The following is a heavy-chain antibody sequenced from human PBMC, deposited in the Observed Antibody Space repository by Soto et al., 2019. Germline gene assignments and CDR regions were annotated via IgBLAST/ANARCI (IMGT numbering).Heavy chain of an antibody. V-gene: IGHV3-21*01. CDR2: ISSSSTFI. Sequence: GGSLRLSCAASGFTFNSYSMDWVRQAPGKGLEWVSSISSSSTFIYDADSVKGRFSISRDNAKNSLFLQMNNLRAEDTAVYFCARGRPTGYSYYGMDVWGQGTTVTVSS. CDR1: GFTFNSYS. J-gene: IGHJ6*02. CDR3: ARGRPTGYSYYGMDV. D-gene: IGHD1-1*01.